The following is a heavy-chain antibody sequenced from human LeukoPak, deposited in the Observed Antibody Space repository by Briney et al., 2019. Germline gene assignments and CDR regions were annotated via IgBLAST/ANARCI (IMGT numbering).Heavy chain of an antibody. Sequence: PSETLSLTCTVSGGSISSGDYYWSWIRQPPGMGLEWIGYIYYSGSTYYNPSLKSRVTISVDTSKNQFSLKLSSVTAADTAVYYCARDGYSYGYGRYFDLWGRGTLVTVSS. V-gene: IGHV4-30-4*08. CDR3: ARDGYSYGYGRYFDL. J-gene: IGHJ2*01. CDR2: IYYSGST. D-gene: IGHD5-18*01. CDR1: GGSISSGDYY.